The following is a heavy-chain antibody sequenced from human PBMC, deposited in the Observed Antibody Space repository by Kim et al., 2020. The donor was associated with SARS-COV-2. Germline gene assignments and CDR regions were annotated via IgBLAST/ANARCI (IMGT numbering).Heavy chain of an antibody. CDR3: ARVHATTVTTTAGFDY. J-gene: IGHJ4*02. D-gene: IGHD4-17*01. CDR2: ISSSSSYI. Sequence: GGSLRLSCAASGFTFSSYSMNWVRQAPGKGLEWVSSISSSSSYIYYADSVKGRFTISRDNAKNSLYLQMNSLRAEDTAVYYCARVHATTVTTTAGFDYWGQGTLVTVSS. V-gene: IGHV3-21*01. CDR1: GFTFSSYS.